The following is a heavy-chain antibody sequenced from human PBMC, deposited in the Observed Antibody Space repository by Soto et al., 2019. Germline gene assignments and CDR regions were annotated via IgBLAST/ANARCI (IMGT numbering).Heavy chain of an antibody. J-gene: IGHJ6*02. CDR2: INPNSGDT. V-gene: IGHV1-2*02. D-gene: IGHD3-16*01. Sequence: QVQLVQSGAEVEKPGASVKVSCKASGYTFTVYYMHWVRQAPGQGLEWMGWINPNSGDTKYAERFQGRVTMTRDTSISTAYMELSRLRSDDTAVYYCARDRGAGYYGMDVWGQGTTVTVSS. CDR3: ARDRGAGYYGMDV. CDR1: GYTFTVYY.